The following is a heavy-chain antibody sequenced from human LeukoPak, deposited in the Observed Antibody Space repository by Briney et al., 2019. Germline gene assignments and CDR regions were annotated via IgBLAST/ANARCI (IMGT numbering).Heavy chain of an antibody. CDR2: IRYDGSNK. CDR1: GFTVSSNY. CDR3: AKDGGSTSGRAFDI. J-gene: IGHJ3*02. Sequence: GGSLRLSCAASGFTVSSNYMSWVRQAPGKGLEWVAFIRYDGSNKYYADSVKGRFTISRDNSKNTLYLQMNSLRAEDTAVYYCAKDGGSTSGRAFDIWGQGTMVTVSS. V-gene: IGHV3-30*02. D-gene: IGHD2-2*01.